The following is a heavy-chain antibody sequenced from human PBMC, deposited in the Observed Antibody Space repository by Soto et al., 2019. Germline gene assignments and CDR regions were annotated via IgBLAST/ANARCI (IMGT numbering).Heavy chain of an antibody. J-gene: IGHJ3*02. CDR2: IIPIFGTA. CDR1: GGTFSSYA. D-gene: IGHD3-22*01. Sequence: GASVKVSCKAAGGTFSSYAISWVQQAPGQGLEWMGGIIPIFGTANYAQKFQGRVTITADESTSTAYKELSSLRSEDTAVYYCARGYYDSSGYFSQDIWGQGTMVTGSS. V-gene: IGHV1-69*13. CDR3: ARGYYDSSGYFSQDI.